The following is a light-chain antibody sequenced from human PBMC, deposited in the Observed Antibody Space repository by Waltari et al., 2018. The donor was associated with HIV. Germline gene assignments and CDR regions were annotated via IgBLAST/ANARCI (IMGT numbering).Light chain of an antibody. J-gene: IGLJ2*01. CDR3: MLFFRTSYL. CDR2: SST. Sequence: VVTQAPPLTVPPGGTITPTRRSPTGPHGNGHYVNWFQQTPGQPPRPLIYSSTRRHPLTPERFSASLVGDRAALTLSNVWPEDQADYYCMLFFRTSYLFGGGTKVTVL. V-gene: IGLV7-43*01. CDR1: TGPHGNGHY.